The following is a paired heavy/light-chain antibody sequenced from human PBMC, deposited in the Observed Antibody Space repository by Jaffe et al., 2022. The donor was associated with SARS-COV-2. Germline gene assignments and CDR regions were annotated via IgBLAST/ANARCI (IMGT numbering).Heavy chain of an antibody. V-gene: IGHV3-48*02. CDR2: ISITSTSSI. D-gene: IGHD6-6*01. CDR3: TRDRPGLMDFDY. Sequence: EVQLVESGGALVQPGGSLRLSCAASGFIFSDYDMNWVRQAPGKGLEWVSYISITSTSSIHYADSVKGRFTISRDNAKNSLYLQMNSLRDEDTAVYYCTRDRPGLMDFDYWGQGTLVTVSS. CDR1: GFIFSDYD. J-gene: IGHJ4*02.
Light chain of an antibody. CDR2: RND. Sequence: QAGLTQPPSVSKGLRQTATLTCTGNSNNVGNQGAAWLQQHQGHPPKLLSYRNDDRPSGISERFSASRSGNTASLTITGLQPEDEADYYCSAWDSSLSHYVFGTGTKVTVL. CDR1: SNNVGNQG. CDR3: SAWDSSLSHYV. V-gene: IGLV10-54*04. J-gene: IGLJ1*01.